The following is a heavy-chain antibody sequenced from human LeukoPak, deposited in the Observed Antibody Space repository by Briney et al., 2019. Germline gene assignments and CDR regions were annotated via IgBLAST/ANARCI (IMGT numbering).Heavy chain of an antibody. CDR2: ISSNGGST. V-gene: IGHV3-64*01. D-gene: IGHD6-19*01. Sequence: GGSLRLSCAASGFTFSSYAMHWVRQAPGKGLEYVSAISSNGGSTYYANSVKGRFTIPRDNSKNTLYLQMGSLRAEDMAVYYCAVSGYSSGWYKTYYFDYWGQGTLVTVSS. CDR3: AVSGYSSGWYKTYYFDY. J-gene: IGHJ4*02. CDR1: GFTFSSYA.